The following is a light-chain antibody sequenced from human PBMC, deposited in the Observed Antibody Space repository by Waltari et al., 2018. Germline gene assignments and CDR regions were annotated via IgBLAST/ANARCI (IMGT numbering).Light chain of an antibody. CDR2: TAS. CDR1: QTINNY. CDR3: HQTFSLPNS. V-gene: IGKV1-39*01. Sequence: DIQMTQSPSSLSASAGDGVTITCRASQTINNYVNWYQQKPGKAPTLLIYTASTLQSGVPSRFSGSGGGTLFTLTISSLQPEDFATYFCHQTFSLPNSFGQGTKVDI. J-gene: IGKJ2*03.